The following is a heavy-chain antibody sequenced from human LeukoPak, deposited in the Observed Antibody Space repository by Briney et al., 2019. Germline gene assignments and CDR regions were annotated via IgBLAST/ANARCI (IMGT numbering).Heavy chain of an antibody. D-gene: IGHD3-3*01. V-gene: IGHV4-34*01. CDR2: INHSGST. CDR3: ARFRPLSYDFWSGIVPVRPYYFDY. CDR1: GGSFSGYY. J-gene: IGHJ4*02. Sequence: PSETLSLTCAVYGGSFSGYYWSWIRQPPGKGLEWIGEINHSGSTNYNPSLKSRVTISVDTSKNQFSLKLSSVTAADTAVYYCARFRPLSYDFWSGIVPVRPYYFDYWGQGTLVTVSS.